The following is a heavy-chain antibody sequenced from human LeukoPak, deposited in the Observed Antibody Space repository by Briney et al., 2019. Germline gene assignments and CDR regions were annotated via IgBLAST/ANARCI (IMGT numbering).Heavy chain of an antibody. J-gene: IGHJ4*02. V-gene: IGHV1-2*06. D-gene: IGHD6-13*01. CDR3: ARVVDSSSRYYFDY. Sequence: ASVKVSCKASGYTFTGYYMHCVRQAPGQGLVCRGRINPDNVGTAYAQKFQGRVTMTRDPSISTAYMELSRLRSDDTAVYYCARVVDSSSRYYFDYWGQGTLVTASS. CDR1: GYTFTGYY. CDR2: INPDNVGT.